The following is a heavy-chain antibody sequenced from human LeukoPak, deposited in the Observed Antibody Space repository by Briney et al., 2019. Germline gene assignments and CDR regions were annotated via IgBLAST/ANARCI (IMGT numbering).Heavy chain of an antibody. D-gene: IGHD2-2*01. V-gene: IGHV3-74*01. CDR3: ARDYPQNCGSTTCSRGPDY. CDR1: GFTFSSYW. J-gene: IGHJ4*02. Sequence: PGGSLRLSCAASGFTFSSYWMHWIRQAPGKGLVWVSRINSDGSSTSYADSVKGRFTISRDNAKNTLYLQMNSLRAEDTAVYYCARDYPQNCGSTTCSRGPDYWGQGTLVTVSS. CDR2: INSDGSST.